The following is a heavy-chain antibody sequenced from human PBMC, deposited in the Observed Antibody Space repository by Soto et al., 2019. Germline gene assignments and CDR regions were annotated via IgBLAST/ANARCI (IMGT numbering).Heavy chain of an antibody. CDR2: INPNSGGT. Sequence: ASVKVSCKASGYTFTGYYMHWVRQAPGQGLEWMGWINPNSGGTNYAQKFQGWVTMTRDTSISTAYMELSRLRSDDTAVYYCARGSPIVVVSAAISPSMDVWGKGTTVTVSS. CDR3: ARGSPIVVVSAAISPSMDV. D-gene: IGHD2-2*01. CDR1: GYTFTGYY. J-gene: IGHJ6*03. V-gene: IGHV1-2*04.